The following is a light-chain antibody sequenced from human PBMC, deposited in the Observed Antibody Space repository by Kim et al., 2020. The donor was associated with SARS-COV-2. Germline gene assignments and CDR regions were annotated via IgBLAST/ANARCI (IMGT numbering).Light chain of an antibody. CDR2: GTS. V-gene: IGKV3-15*01. J-gene: IGKJ1*01. Sequence: EIVMTQSPVTLSVSPGERATLSGRASQSVSSNLAWYQQKPGQAPRLLIYGTSTRATGIPARFSGSGSGTEFTLTISSLQSEDFAIYYCQQYNDWPRAFGQGTKVDIK. CDR1: QSVSSN. CDR3: QQYNDWPRA.